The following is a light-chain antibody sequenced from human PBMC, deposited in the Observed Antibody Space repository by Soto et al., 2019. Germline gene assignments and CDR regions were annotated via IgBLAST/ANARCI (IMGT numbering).Light chain of an antibody. CDR2: EGT. CDR3: CSYAGISPNWV. CDR1: SSDVGGYNY. J-gene: IGLJ3*02. Sequence: QSALTQPASVSGSPGQSVTISCTGTSSDVGGYNYVSWYQQHPGKAPKLMISEGTKRPSGVSSRFSGSKLGNTASLTISGLQSEDEADYYCCSYAGISPNWVFGGGTQLTVL. V-gene: IGLV2-23*01.